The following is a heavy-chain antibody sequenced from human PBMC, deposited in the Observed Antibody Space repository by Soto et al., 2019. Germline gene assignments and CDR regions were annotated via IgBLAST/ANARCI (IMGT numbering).Heavy chain of an antibody. CDR1: GGSISSGGYY. CDR2: IYYSGST. D-gene: IGHD6-13*01. Sequence: SETLSLTCTVSGGSISSGGYYWSWIRQHPGKDLEWIGYIYYSGSTYYNPSLKSRVTISVDTSKNQFSLKLSSVTAADTAVYYCARDRYSSSGRGYYYYYGMDVWGQGTTVTVSS. CDR3: ARDRYSSSGRGYYYYYGMDV. V-gene: IGHV4-31*03. J-gene: IGHJ6*02.